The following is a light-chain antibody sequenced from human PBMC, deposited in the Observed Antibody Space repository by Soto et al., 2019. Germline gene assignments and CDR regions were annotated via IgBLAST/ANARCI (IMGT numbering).Light chain of an antibody. CDR3: QQTYSTLFP. Sequence: DIRMTQSPSALSASVGDRVTITCRASQSISRSLNWYQQKPGKAPEPLIYAASSLQSVVPSRFSGSGSGTDFTLTISNLQPEDFATYCCQQTYSTLFPFGAGTKVEIK. CDR1: QSISRS. CDR2: AAS. J-gene: IGKJ4*01. V-gene: IGKV1-39*01.